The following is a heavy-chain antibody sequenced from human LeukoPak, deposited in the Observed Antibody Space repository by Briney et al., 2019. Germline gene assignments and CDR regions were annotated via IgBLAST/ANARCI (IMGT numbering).Heavy chain of an antibody. Sequence: PGASLRLSCAVSGFTFSSYAMSWVRQAPGRGLEWVSAISGSGGRTSYAASVKGRFTISRDNSKNTLYLQMNSLRAEDTAVYYCAKGETYYYDSSGSCAFDIWGQGRMVTV. J-gene: IGHJ3*02. CDR2: ISGSGGRT. V-gene: IGHV3-23*01. CDR3: AKGETYYYDSSGSCAFDI. D-gene: IGHD3-22*01. CDR1: GFTFSSYA.